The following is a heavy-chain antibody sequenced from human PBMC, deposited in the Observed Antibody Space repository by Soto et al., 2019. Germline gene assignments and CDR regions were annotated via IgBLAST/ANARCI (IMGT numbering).Heavy chain of an antibody. D-gene: IGHD2-21*02. Sequence: SETLSLTCTVSGDSMSSSYWSWIRQPAGKGLEWVGRLYPSGSTNYNPSLKSRVTISVDTSKNQFSLKLSSVTAADTAVYYCARGGAYCGGDCYPLVAFDIWGQGTMVTVSS. CDR3: ARGGAYCGGDCYPLVAFDI. V-gene: IGHV4-4*07. CDR2: LYPSGST. CDR1: GDSMSSSY. J-gene: IGHJ3*02.